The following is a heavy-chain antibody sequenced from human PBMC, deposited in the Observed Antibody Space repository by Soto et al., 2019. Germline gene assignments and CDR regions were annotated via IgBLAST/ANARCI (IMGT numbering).Heavy chain of an antibody. CDR2: ISSSSNTI. Sequence: EVQLVESGGGLVQPGGSLRLSCAASGFTFSSYSMNWVRQGPGKGLEWVSYISSSSNTIYYADSVKGRFSISRDNDKSSLYLQMNRLRDEDTAVYYCARMDSNSFRFANYYYGMAVWGQGSTVTVSS. V-gene: IGHV3-48*02. CDR3: ARMDSNSFRFANYYYGMAV. CDR1: GFTFSSYS. J-gene: IGHJ6*02. D-gene: IGHD6-6*01.